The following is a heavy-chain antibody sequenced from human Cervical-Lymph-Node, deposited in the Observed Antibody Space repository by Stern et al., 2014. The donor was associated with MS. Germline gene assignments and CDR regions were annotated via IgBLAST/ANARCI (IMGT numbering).Heavy chain of an antibody. CDR1: GFTFSSYG. Sequence: VQLVESGGGVVQPGRSLRLSCAASGFTFSSYGMHWVRQAPGKGLEWVAVIWYDGSNKYYADSVKGRFTISRDNSKNTLYLQMNSLRAEDTAVYYCARGVQYSSGWYESWFDPWGQGTLVTVSS. J-gene: IGHJ5*02. CDR2: IWYDGSNK. CDR3: ARGVQYSSGWYESWFDP. D-gene: IGHD6-19*01. V-gene: IGHV3-33*01.